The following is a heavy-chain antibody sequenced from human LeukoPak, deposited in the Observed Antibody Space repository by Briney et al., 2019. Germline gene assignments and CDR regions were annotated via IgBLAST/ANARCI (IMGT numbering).Heavy chain of an antibody. Sequence: GASVKVSCKTSGYTFTSFDINWVRHTTGHGPEWMGWVNYDNENTRYARKFQGRVAITRDTSTSTVYLELNNLSSDDTAMYYCTRGPFLNGNAYNWFDPWGQGTLVTVSS. J-gene: IGHJ5*02. CDR3: TRGPFLNGNAYNWFDP. CDR2: VNYDNENT. D-gene: IGHD1-20*01. CDR1: GYTFTSFD. V-gene: IGHV1-8*03.